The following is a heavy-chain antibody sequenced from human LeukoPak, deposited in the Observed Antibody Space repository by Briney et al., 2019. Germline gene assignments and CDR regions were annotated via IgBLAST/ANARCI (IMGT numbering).Heavy chain of an antibody. J-gene: IGHJ3*02. Sequence: SETLSLTCTVSGVSINNYYWNWIRQPAGKGLEWIGRIYTSGSTNYNPSLKSRVTMSVDTSKNQFSLKLSSVTAADTAVYYCARAYSSSWFWGDAFDIWGQGTMVTVSS. CDR1: GVSINNYY. V-gene: IGHV4-4*07. CDR3: ARAYSSSWFWGDAFDI. D-gene: IGHD6-13*01. CDR2: IYTSGST.